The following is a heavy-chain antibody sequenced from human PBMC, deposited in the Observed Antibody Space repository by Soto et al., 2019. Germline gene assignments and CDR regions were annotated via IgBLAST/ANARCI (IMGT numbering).Heavy chain of an antibody. CDR2: INHSGST. CDR1: GGSFSGYY. CDR3: ARGRITMIVARGWFDP. D-gene: IGHD3-22*01. Sequence: ETLSLTCAVYGGSFSGYYWSWIRQPPGKGLEWIGEINHSGSTNYNPSLKSRVTISVDTSKNQFSLKLSSVTAADTAVYYCARGRITMIVARGWFDPWGQGTLVTVSS. J-gene: IGHJ5*02. V-gene: IGHV4-34*01.